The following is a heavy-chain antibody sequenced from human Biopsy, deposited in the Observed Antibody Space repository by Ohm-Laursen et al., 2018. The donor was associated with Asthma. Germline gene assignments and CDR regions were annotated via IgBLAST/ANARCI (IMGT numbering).Heavy chain of an antibody. V-gene: IGHV1-69*01. CDR2: IIPMYGVP. D-gene: IGHD3-16*01. CDR1: GGTFRTYA. CDR3: ARVDAIMISGDFYFYTGFDL. J-gene: IGHJ6*02. Sequence: SSVKVSCKSSGGTFRTYAFNWVRQAPGQGLEWMGGIIPMYGVPKVAQKFQGRVTITADESTSTAYMEMSSLRSEDTAVYYCARVDAIMISGDFYFYTGFDLWGQGTTVRVSS.